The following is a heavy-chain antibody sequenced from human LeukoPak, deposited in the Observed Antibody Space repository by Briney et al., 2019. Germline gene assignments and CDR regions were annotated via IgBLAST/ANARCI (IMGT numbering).Heavy chain of an antibody. V-gene: IGHV5-10-1*01. CDR1: GYSFTSYW. Sequence: LGESLRISCKGSGYSFTSYWISWVRQMPGKGLEWMGRIDPSDSYTNYSPSFQGHVTISADKSISTAYLQWSSLKASDTAMYYCASQSMVRGRSVNWFDPWGQGTLVTVSS. J-gene: IGHJ5*02. D-gene: IGHD3-10*01. CDR3: ASQSMVRGRSVNWFDP. CDR2: IDPSDSYT.